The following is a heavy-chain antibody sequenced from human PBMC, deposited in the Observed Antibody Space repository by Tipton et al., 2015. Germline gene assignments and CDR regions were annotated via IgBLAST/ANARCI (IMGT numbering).Heavy chain of an antibody. CDR1: GGSISTYF. D-gene: IGHD3-16*02. V-gene: IGHV4-59*01. J-gene: IGHJ4*01. CDR3: ARHFKFGGVIAFDL. CDR2: ISYSGNT. Sequence: TLSLTCTVSGGSISTYFWTWIRQPPGKGLEWIGYISYSGNTNYTPSLKSRVTISVDTSKNQFSLSLSSVTAADTAVYYCARHFKFGGVIAFDLWGQGTLVTVSS.